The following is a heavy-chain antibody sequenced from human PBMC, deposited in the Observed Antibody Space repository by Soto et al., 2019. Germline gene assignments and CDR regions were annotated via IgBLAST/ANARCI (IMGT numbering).Heavy chain of an antibody. CDR3: ARDVTTVTTVGPDY. D-gene: IGHD4-17*01. CDR2: ISAYNGNT. Sequence: VQLVQSGVEVEKPGASVKVSCKASGYTFTSYGVSWVRQAPGPGLEWMGWISAYNGNTNYAQKFQGRVTMTTDTSTRTAYMELRSLRSDDTAVYYCARDVTTVTTVGPDYWGQGTLVTV. J-gene: IGHJ4*02. CDR1: GYTFTSYG. V-gene: IGHV1-18*01.